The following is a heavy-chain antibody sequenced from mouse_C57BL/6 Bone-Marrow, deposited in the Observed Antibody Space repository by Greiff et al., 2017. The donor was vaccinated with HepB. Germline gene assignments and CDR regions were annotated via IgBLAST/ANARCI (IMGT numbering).Heavy chain of an antibody. J-gene: IGHJ1*03. CDR2: INPNNGGT. CDR3: ARSDYYGSSLWYFDV. CDR1: GYTFTDYY. D-gene: IGHD1-1*01. Sequence: EVQLQQSGPELVKPGASVKISCKASGYTFTDYYMNWVKQSHGKSLEWIGDINPNNGGTSYNQKFKGKATLTVDKSSSTAYMELRSLTSEDSAVYYCARSDYYGSSLWYFDVWGTGTTVTVSS. V-gene: IGHV1-26*01.